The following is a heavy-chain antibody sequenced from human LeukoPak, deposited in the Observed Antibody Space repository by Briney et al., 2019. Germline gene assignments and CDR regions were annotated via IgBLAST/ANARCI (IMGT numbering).Heavy chain of an antibody. CDR1: GYTFTSYY. D-gene: IGHD2-2*01. Sequence: ASVKVSCKASGYTFTSYYMHWVRQAPGQGLEWMGIINPSGGSTSYAQKFQGRVTMTRDMSTSTVYMELSSLRPEDTAVYYCARGARDCSSTSCYPYYYYMDVWGKGTTVTVSS. V-gene: IGHV1-46*01. J-gene: IGHJ6*03. CDR3: ARGARDCSSTSCYPYYYYMDV. CDR2: INPSGGST.